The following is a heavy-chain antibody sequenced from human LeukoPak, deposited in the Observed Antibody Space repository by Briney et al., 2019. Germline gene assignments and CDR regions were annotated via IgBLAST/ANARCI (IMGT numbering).Heavy chain of an antibody. CDR1: GYSISSGYF. CDR2: IYHSGTT. J-gene: IGHJ5*02. Sequence: SETLSLTCAISGYSISSGYFWGWIRQPPGKGLEWIGNIYHSGTTYYNPSLESRVTISVDTSKNQFSLKVNSVTAADTAVYYCARRGLVAWRSWFDPWGQGTLATVSS. CDR3: ARRGLVAWRSWFDP. D-gene: IGHD5-12*01. V-gene: IGHV4-38-2*01.